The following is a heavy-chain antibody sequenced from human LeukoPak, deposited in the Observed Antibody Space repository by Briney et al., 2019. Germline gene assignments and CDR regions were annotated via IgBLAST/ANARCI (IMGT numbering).Heavy chain of an antibody. Sequence: PGGSLRLSCAASGFIFYNYAMSWVRQAPGKGLEWVSVIGVSGGTTYYADSVKGRFTISRDNSKNTLYLEINSLRVEDTAVYYCSPLGSGVDYWGQGTLVTVTS. CDR2: IGVSGGTT. CDR3: SPLGSGVDY. CDR1: GFIFYNYA. V-gene: IGHV3-23*01. J-gene: IGHJ4*02. D-gene: IGHD6-19*01.